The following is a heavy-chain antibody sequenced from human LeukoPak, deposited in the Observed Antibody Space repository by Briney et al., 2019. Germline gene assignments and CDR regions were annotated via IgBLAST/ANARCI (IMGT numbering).Heavy chain of an antibody. Sequence: GGSLRLSCAASRFTFTTYAVHWVRQAPGKGLEWVALISNDGSKKYYADSVKGRFTISRNNSNNTLYLQMNSLRPEDTAVYYCARADYYTSGTYRYYFDYWGQGTLVTVSS. J-gene: IGHJ4*02. CDR3: ARADYYTSGTYRYYFDY. D-gene: IGHD3-10*01. CDR1: RFTFTTYA. CDR2: ISNDGSKK. V-gene: IGHV3-30-3*01.